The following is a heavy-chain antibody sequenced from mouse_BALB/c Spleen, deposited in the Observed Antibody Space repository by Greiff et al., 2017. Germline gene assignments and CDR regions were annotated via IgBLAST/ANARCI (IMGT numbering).Heavy chain of an antibody. J-gene: IGHJ1*01. CDR2: IDPANGNT. CDR1: GFNIKDTY. Sequence: EVQLQQSGAELVKPGASVKLSCTASGFNIKDTYMHWVKQRPEQGLEWIGRIDPANGNTKYDPKFQGKATITADTSSNTAYLQLSSLTSADTAVYYCARGYDGSDWYFDVWGAGTTVTVSS. D-gene: IGHD1-1*01. CDR3: ARGYDGSDWYFDV. V-gene: IGHV14-3*02.